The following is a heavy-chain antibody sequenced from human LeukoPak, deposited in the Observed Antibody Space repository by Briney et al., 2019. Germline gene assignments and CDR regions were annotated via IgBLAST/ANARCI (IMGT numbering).Heavy chain of an antibody. CDR2: IYYTGST. CDR1: GGSISSNQ. J-gene: IGHJ6*02. Sequence: SETLSLTRTVSGGSISSNQSSWIRQPPGKGLEWIGHIYYTGSTNYHPSLNGRVTISLDTSKNQFSLKLSSVTAADTAVYYCTRSLGVVIHGGMDVWGQGTTVTVSS. CDR3: TRSLGVVIHGGMDV. D-gene: IGHD3-3*01. V-gene: IGHV4-59*01.